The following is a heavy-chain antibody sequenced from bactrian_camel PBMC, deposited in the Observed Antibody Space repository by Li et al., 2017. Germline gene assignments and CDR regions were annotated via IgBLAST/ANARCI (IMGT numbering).Heavy chain of an antibody. Sequence: VQLVESGVGLVQPGGSLRLSCAASGFTFSNADMYWVRQAPGKGLEWVSGINSDGTNAYYQDSLKGRFTISRDNAKNTVYLQLNSLKTEDMAMYYCLPAMAVSDLGYWGQGTQVTVS. CDR3: LPAMAVSDLGY. V-gene: IGHV3S40*01. CDR1: GFTFSNAD. CDR2: INSDGTNA. J-gene: IGHJ6*01.